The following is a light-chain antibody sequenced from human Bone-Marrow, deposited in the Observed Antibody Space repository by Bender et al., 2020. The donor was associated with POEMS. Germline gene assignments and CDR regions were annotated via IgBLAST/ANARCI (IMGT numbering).Light chain of an antibody. CDR1: SSDIGGYNF. Sequence: QSALTQPRSVSGSPGQSVTVSCTGTSSDIGGYNFVSWYQQHPDKAPKLIIYEVSKRPSGVPDRFSGSKSGTSASLAISGLQSEDEADYYCAAWEDSLNGWVFGGGTKLTVL. CDR2: EVS. V-gene: IGLV2-11*01. CDR3: AAWEDSLNGWV. J-gene: IGLJ3*02.